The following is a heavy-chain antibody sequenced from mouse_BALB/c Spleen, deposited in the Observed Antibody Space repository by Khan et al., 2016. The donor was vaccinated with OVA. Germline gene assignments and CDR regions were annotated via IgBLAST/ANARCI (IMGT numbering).Heavy chain of an antibody. V-gene: IGHV2-6-1*01. CDR2: IWSDGST. J-gene: IGHJ4*01. Sequence: VQLEESGPGLVAPSQSLSITCTISGFSLTSYGVHWVRQPPGKGLEWLVVIWSDGSTTYNSALKSRLSISKDNSKSQVFLKMNSLQTDDTAMYYCARHYGYAHYYAMDYWGQGTSVTVSS. CDR1: GFSLTSYG. CDR3: ARHYGYAHYYAMDY. D-gene: IGHD2-2*01.